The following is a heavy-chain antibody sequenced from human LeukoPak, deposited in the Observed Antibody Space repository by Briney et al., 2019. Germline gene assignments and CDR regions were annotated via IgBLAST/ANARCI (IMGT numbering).Heavy chain of an antibody. J-gene: IGHJ4*02. CDR1: GGSISSSSYY. Sequence: PSETLSLTCTVSGGSISSSSYYWGWIRQPPGKGLEWIGSIYYSGSTHYNPSLKSRVTISVDTSKNQFSLKLSSVTAADTAVYYCARHHYYYDSSGLSKTFDYWGQGTLVTVSS. CDR2: IYYSGST. CDR3: ARHHYYYDSSGLSKTFDY. D-gene: IGHD3-22*01. V-gene: IGHV4-39*01.